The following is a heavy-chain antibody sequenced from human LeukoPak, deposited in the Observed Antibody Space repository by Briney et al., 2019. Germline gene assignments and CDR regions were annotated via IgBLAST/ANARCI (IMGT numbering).Heavy chain of an antibody. J-gene: IGHJ4*02. CDR3: AKAFYVWGSYREYYFDY. CDR2: ISGSGGST. D-gene: IGHD3-16*01. V-gene: IGHV3-23*01. CDR1: GFTFSSYA. Sequence: GGSLRLSCAASGFTFSSYAMSWVRQAPGKGLEWVSAISGSGGSTYYADSVKGGFTISRDNSKNTLYLQMNSLRAEDTAVYYCAKAFYVWGSYREYYFDYWGQGTLVTVSS.